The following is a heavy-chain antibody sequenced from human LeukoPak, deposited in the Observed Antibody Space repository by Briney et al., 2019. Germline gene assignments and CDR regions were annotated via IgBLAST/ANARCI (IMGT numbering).Heavy chain of an antibody. V-gene: IGHV4-59*01. CDR1: GGSIINYY. CDR2: TYDTGST. J-gene: IGHJ3*02. Sequence: SETLSLTCTVSGGSIINYYWAWIRQPPGKGLAWIGYTYDTGSTKYNPSLKSRLTISLHTSRNQFSLNLTSLTAADTAIYYCARVRNFPDAFDIWGQGRMVTVSS. CDR3: ARVRNFPDAFDI.